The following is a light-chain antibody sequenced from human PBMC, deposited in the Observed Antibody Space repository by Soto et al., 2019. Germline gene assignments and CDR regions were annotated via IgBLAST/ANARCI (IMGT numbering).Light chain of an antibody. CDR3: QQFHNWPRT. J-gene: IGKJ1*01. Sequence: EIMMTQSPVTLSVSPGERATLSCRASQSVNSNLAWYQQKPGQAPRLLIYGASTRATGIPASFIGSGSGTEFTLTITSLESEDFAVYYCQQFHNWPRTFGQGTKVDIK. V-gene: IGKV3-15*01. CDR2: GAS. CDR1: QSVNSN.